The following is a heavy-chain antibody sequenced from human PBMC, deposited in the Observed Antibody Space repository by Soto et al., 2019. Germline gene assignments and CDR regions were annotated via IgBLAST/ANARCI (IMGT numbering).Heavy chain of an antibody. CDR2: IYYTGST. V-gene: IGHV4-61*01. CDR3: ERELSNSPEAFDP. D-gene: IGHD3-3*02. CDR1: GGSVNSDSYY. J-gene: IGHJ5*02. Sequence: SSETLSLTCTVSGGSVNSDSYYWSWIRQPPGRGLEWIGYIYYTGSTNYNPSLKSRVTISVDTSRNQFSLKLSSVTAADKAVYYCERELSNSPEAFDPWGQGSLVTVSS.